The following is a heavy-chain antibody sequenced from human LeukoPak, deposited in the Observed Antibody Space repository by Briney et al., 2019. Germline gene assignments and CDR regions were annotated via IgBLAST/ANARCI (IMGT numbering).Heavy chain of an antibody. V-gene: IGHV3-23*01. CDR3: AKNPGGLTILRGVPLEY. D-gene: IGHD3-10*01. Sequence: GGSLRLSCAASGFTFSSNAMSWVRQAPGKGLEWVSGISGNGDSTYYADSAKGRFTISRDNSKHTLYLQMNSLRVEDTAVYYCAKNPGGLTILRGVPLEYWGQGTLVTVSS. J-gene: IGHJ4*02. CDR2: ISGNGDST. CDR1: GFTFSSNA.